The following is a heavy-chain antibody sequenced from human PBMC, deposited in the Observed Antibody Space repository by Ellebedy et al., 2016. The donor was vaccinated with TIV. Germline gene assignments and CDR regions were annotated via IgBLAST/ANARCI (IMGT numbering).Heavy chain of an antibody. V-gene: IGHV3-23*01. CDR2: ISSTGGTT. J-gene: IGHJ4*02. CDR1: GFTFNNFA. D-gene: IGHD3-22*01. Sequence: GESLKISCAASGFTFNNFAMSWVRQAPGKGLEWVSAISSTGGTTYYADSVKGRFTISRDRSTNTLYLQMNSLRAEDTAVYYCAKLRGGMYYYDSSGYYCFDYWGQGSLVTVSS. CDR3: AKLRGGMYYYDSSGYYCFDY.